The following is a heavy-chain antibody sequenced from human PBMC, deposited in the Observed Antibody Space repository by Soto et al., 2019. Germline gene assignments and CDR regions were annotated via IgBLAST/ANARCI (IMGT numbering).Heavy chain of an antibody. J-gene: IGHJ5*02. Sequence: SVKVSCKASGGTFSSYAISWVRQAPGQGLEWMGGIIPIFGTANYAQKFQGRVTITADESTSTAYMELSSLRSEDTAVYYCARDISGGKSGTFDPWGQGTLVPVYS. V-gene: IGHV1-69*13. CDR3: ARDISGGKSGTFDP. CDR2: IIPIFGTA. CDR1: GGTFSSYA. D-gene: IGHD2-15*01.